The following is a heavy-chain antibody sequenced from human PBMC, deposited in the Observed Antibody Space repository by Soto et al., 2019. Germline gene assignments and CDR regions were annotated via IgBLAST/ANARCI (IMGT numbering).Heavy chain of an antibody. Sequence: EVQLVESGGGLVKPGGSLRLSCAASGFTFRSFSMNWVRQAPGAGLEWVSSISSSSNYMYYADSLKGRFTISRDNAKDSLFLQMHSLRAEDTAVYYCARASSSGSYFDYWGQGTLVTVSS. V-gene: IGHV3-21*01. CDR3: ARASSSGSYFDY. J-gene: IGHJ4*02. D-gene: IGHD6-6*01. CDR1: GFTFRSFS. CDR2: ISSSSNYM.